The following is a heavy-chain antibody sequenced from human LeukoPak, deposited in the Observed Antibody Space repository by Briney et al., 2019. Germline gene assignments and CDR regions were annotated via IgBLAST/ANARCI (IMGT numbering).Heavy chain of an antibody. Sequence: GGSLRLSCAASGFTFSGSWMNWVRQAPGKGLGWVSRINSDGGSTNYADSVKGGFTISRDNAKNTLYLQMNSLRAEDTAVYYCARGLMVRGDYCGMDVWGQGTTVTVSS. V-gene: IGHV3-74*01. CDR2: INSDGGST. CDR1: GFTFSGSW. D-gene: IGHD3-10*01. CDR3: ARGLMVRGDYCGMDV. J-gene: IGHJ6*02.